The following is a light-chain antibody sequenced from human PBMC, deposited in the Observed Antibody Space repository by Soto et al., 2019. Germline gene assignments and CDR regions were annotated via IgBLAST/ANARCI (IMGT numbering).Light chain of an antibody. J-gene: IGKJ3*01. CDR1: QSISSY. CDR2: AAS. CDR3: QQSYSTRFT. Sequence: DIQMTQSPSSLSASVVDRVTITCRASQSISSYLNWYQQKPGKAPKLLIYAASSLQSGVPSRFSGSGSGTDFTLTISSLHPADFATYYCQQSYSTRFTFGPGTKVDIK. V-gene: IGKV1-39*01.